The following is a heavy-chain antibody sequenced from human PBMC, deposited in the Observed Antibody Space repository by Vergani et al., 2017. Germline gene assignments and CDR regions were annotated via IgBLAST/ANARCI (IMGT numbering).Heavy chain of an antibody. CDR3: ARDPRDNEEQWLPTVFDY. CDR1: GYTFTSYG. Sequence: QVQLVQSGAEVKKPGASVKVSCKASGYTFTSYGISWVRQAPGQGLEWMGWISAYNGNTNYAQKLQGRVTMTTDTSTSTAYMELRSLRSDDTAVYYCARDPRDNEEQWLPTVFDYWGQGTLVTVSS. J-gene: IGHJ4*02. V-gene: IGHV1-18*04. D-gene: IGHD6-19*01. CDR2: ISAYNGNT.